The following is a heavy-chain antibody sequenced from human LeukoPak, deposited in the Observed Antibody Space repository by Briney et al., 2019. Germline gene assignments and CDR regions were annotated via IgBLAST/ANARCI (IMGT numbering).Heavy chain of an antibody. D-gene: IGHD4-17*01. CDR1: GGSISSSGFC. V-gene: IGHV4-39*01. Sequence: PSETLSLTCTVSGGSISSSGFCWGWIRQSPGKGLEWIGTIDYSGRTFYNPSLKSRVTISVDTAKNQFSLKLTSVAAADTAVYSCARQDDQDHGHPNWFDPWGQGTLVTVSS. J-gene: IGHJ5*02. CDR2: IDYSGRT. CDR3: ARQDDQDHGHPNWFDP.